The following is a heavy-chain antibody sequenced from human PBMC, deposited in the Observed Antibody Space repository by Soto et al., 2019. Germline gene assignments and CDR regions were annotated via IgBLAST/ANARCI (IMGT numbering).Heavy chain of an antibody. J-gene: IGHJ4*02. CDR1: GFTFSSYW. CDR3: VITSLVVAAASREDY. D-gene: IGHD2-15*01. Sequence: EVQLVESGGGLVQPGGSLRLSCAASGFTFSSYWMHWVRQAPGKGLVWVSRINSDGSSTSYADSVTGGFTISRDNAKNTLYLEMNRLRAEDTAVYYCVITSLVVAAASREDYWGQGTLVTVSS. CDR2: INSDGSST. V-gene: IGHV3-74*01.